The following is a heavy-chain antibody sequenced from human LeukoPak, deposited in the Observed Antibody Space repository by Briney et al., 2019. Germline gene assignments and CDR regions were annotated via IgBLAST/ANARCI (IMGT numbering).Heavy chain of an antibody. Sequence: SGTLSLTCTVSGGSISSGGYYWSWIRQPPGKGLEWIGYIYYSGSTYYNPSLKSRVTISVDTSKNQFSLKLSSVTAADAAVYYCARAAESSGPYYFDYWGQGTLVTVSS. CDR2: IYYSGST. J-gene: IGHJ4*02. V-gene: IGHV4-31*03. CDR1: GGSISSGGYY. CDR3: ARAAESSGPYYFDY. D-gene: IGHD3-22*01.